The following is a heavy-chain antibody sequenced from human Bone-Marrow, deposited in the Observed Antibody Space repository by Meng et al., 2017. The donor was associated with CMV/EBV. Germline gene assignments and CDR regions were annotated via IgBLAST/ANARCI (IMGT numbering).Heavy chain of an antibody. CDR2: INPNSGGT. CDR3: ARFFVGASDYYGMDV. Sequence: ASVKVSCKASGYTFTGYYMHWMRQAPGQGLEWMGWINPNSGGTNYAQKFQGRVTMTRDTSISTAYMELSRLRSDDTAVYYCARFFVGASDYYGMDVWGQGTTVTVSS. CDR1: GYTFTGYY. D-gene: IGHD1-26*01. J-gene: IGHJ6*02. V-gene: IGHV1-2*02.